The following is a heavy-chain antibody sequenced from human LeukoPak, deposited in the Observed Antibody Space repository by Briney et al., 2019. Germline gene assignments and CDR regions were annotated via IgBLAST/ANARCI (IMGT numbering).Heavy chain of an antibody. CDR1: GGSISSSSYY. CDR2: IYYSGSI. V-gene: IGHV4-39*01. Sequence: PSETLSLTCIVSGGSISSSSYYWGWIRQPPGKGLEWIGSIYYSGSIYYNPPLKSRVTISVDTSKNQFSLKLSSVTAADTAVYYCARHGCGSRRCGFDYWGQGTLVTVSS. D-gene: IGHD2-15*01. CDR3: ARHGCGSRRCGFDY. J-gene: IGHJ4*02.